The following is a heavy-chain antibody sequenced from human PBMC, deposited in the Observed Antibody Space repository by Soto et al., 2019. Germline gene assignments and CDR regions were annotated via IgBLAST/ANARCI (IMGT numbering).Heavy chain of an antibody. CDR2: IIPLLGTP. CDR1: GGTFSNHA. J-gene: IGHJ4*02. V-gene: IGHV1-69*10. Sequence: ASVKVSCNASGGTFSNHAINWVRQAPGQGLGWMGGIIPLLGTPNYAQKFQGRVTITADKSTSTAYMELSSLRSEDTAMFYCASVYYYDTSAYFYPSFDYWGQGTLVTVSP. D-gene: IGHD3-22*01. CDR3: ASVYYYDTSAYFYPSFDY.